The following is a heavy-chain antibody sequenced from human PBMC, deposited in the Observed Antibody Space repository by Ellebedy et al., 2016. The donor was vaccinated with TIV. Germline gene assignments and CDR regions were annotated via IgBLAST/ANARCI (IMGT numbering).Heavy chain of an antibody. CDR1: GYSFTTYW. CDR3: ARHMNTAMTNDH. J-gene: IGHJ4*02. D-gene: IGHD5-18*01. Sequence: GESLKISCTGSGYSFTTYWISWVRQMPGKGLEWMGIIYPGDSDTRYSPSFQGQVTISADKSISTAYLQWSSLKASDTAMYYCARHMNTAMTNDHWGQGTLVTVSS. V-gene: IGHV5-51*01. CDR2: IYPGDSDT.